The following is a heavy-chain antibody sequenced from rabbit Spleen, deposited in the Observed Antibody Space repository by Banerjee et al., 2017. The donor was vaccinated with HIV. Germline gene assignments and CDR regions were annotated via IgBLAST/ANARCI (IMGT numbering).Heavy chain of an antibody. CDR2: INAITGKA. V-gene: IGHV1S40*01. Sequence: QSLEESGGDLVKPEGSLTLTCTASGFSFSSSYYMCWVRQAPGKGLDWIACINAITGKAVYANWAKGRSTFSKTSSTTVTLQMTSLTAADTATYFCARDAGTESYIFNLWGQGTLVTVS. CDR3: ARDAGTESYIFNL. CDR1: GFSFSSSYY. J-gene: IGHJ4*01. D-gene: IGHD4-2*01.